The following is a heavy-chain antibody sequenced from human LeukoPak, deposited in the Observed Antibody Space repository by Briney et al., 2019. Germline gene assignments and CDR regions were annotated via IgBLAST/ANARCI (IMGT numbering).Heavy chain of an antibody. J-gene: IGHJ4*02. V-gene: IGHV3-53*05. CDR1: GFTVSSNY. CDR2: IYSGGST. Sequence: GGSLRLSCAASGFTVSSNYMSRVRQAPGKGLEWVSVIYSGGSTYYADSVKGRFTISRDNSKNTLYLQMNSLRAEDTAVYYCAKDWRAGLFDYWGQGTLVTVSS. CDR3: AKDWRAGLFDY. D-gene: IGHD6-19*01.